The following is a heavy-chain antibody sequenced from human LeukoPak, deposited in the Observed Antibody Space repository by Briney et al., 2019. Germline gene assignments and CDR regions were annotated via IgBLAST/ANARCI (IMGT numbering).Heavy chain of an antibody. CDR3: ASRTVTADY. V-gene: IGHV1-69*13. J-gene: IGHJ4*02. CDR1: GGTFSSYA. D-gene: IGHD2-21*02. CDR2: IIPIFGTA. Sequence: ASVKVSRQASGGTFSSYAISWVRQAPGQGLEWMGGIIPIFGTANYPQKFQGRVTITADESTSTAYMELSSLRSEDTAVYYCASRTVTADYWGQRSKLSVSS.